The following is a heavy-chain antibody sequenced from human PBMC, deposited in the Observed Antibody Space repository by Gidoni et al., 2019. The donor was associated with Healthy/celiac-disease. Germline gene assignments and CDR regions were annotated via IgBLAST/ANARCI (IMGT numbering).Heavy chain of an antibody. CDR2: IYSGGST. CDR1: GFTVSSNY. D-gene: IGHD3-3*01. J-gene: IGHJ4*02. V-gene: IGHV3-66*01. CDR3: AREVGDVWSGFGVDY. Sequence: EVPLVESGGGLVQPGGSLRLSCAASGFTVSSNYMSWVRQAPGKGLEWVSVIYSGGSTYYAYSVKGRFTSSRDNSKNTLYRKMNSLRAEDMAVYYCAREVGDVWSGFGVDYWGQGTLVTVSS.